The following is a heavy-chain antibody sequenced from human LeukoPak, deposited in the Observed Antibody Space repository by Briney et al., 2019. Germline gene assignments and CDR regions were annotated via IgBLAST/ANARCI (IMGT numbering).Heavy chain of an antibody. CDR3: AREASSEPARGPMPDY. CDR2: IYTSGST. V-gene: IGHV4-61*02. CDR1: GGSISSGSYY. D-gene: IGHD2-2*01. Sequence: SETLSLTCTVSGGSISSGSYYWSWIRQPAGKGLEWIGRIYTSGSTNYNPSLKSRVTISVDTSKNQFSLKLSSVTAADTAVYYCAREASSEPARGPMPDYWGQGTLVTASS. J-gene: IGHJ4*02.